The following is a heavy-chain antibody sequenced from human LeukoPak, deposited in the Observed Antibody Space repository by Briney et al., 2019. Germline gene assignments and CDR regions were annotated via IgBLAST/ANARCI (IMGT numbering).Heavy chain of an antibody. Sequence: SQTLSLTCAVSGGSISSGGYSWSWIRQPPGKGLEWIGYIYHSGSTYYNPSLKSRVTISVDRSKNQFSLKLSSVTAADTAVYYCARRPYDYVWGSYRYDAFDIWGQGTMVTVSS. J-gene: IGHJ3*02. CDR2: IYHSGST. CDR1: GGSISSGGYS. V-gene: IGHV4-30-2*01. CDR3: ARRPYDYVWGSYRYDAFDI. D-gene: IGHD3-16*02.